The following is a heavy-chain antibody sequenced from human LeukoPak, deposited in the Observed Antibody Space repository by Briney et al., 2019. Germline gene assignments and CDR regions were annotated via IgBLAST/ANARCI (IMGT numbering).Heavy chain of an antibody. CDR1: GFTFSHYG. CDR2: ISSSSSYT. V-gene: IGHV3-11*06. J-gene: IGHJ4*02. Sequence: GGSLRLSCVASGFTFSHYGMLWVRQAPGKGLEWVSYISSSSSYTNYADSVKGRFTISRDNAKNSLYLQMNSLRAEDTAVYYCAGGNIVGATAFEYWGQGTLVSVSS. CDR3: AGGNIVGATAFEY. D-gene: IGHD1-26*01.